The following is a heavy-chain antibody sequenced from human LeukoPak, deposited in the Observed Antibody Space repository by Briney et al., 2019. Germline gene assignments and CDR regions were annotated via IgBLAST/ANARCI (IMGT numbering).Heavy chain of an antibody. CDR2: FYSGGST. Sequence: GGSLRLSCAASGFTVSDNYMSWVRQAPGKGLEWVSVFYSGGSTRYADSVKGRFTISRDNSKNTLYLQLNSLRAEDTAVYFCARDGRGAVAGFDYWGQGTLVTVSS. D-gene: IGHD6-19*01. J-gene: IGHJ4*02. CDR3: ARDGRGAVAGFDY. V-gene: IGHV3-66*01. CDR1: GFTVSDNY.